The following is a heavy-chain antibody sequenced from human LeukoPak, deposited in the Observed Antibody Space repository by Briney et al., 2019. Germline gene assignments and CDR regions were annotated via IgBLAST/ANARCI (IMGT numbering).Heavy chain of an antibody. CDR2: VFHSGST. V-gene: IGHV4-59*08. Sequence: PSETLSLTCTVSGGSISSYYWSWIRQPPGKGLEWIGYVFHSGSTNYNPSLKSRVTISVDTSKNQFSLKLTSVTAADTAVYYCARDSSGYYRIDYWGQGALVTVSS. CDR1: GGSISSYY. CDR3: ARDSSGYYRIDY. D-gene: IGHD3-22*01. J-gene: IGHJ4*02.